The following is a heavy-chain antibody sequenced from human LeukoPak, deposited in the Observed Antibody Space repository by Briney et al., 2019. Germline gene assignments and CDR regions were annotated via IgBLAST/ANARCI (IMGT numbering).Heavy chain of an antibody. CDR1: GYTFTDYY. D-gene: IGHD3-22*01. J-gene: IGHJ4*02. CDR2: INPKSGGT. V-gene: IGHV1-2*02. CDR3: ATDGPITNYYDSSGYYVH. Sequence: GASVKVSCKASGYTFTDYYMHWVRQGPGLGFEWMGWINPKSGGTSYPQKFQGRLTMTRDTSISTAYMELSRLGSDDTAVYYCATDGPITNYYDSSGYYVHWGQGTLVTVSS.